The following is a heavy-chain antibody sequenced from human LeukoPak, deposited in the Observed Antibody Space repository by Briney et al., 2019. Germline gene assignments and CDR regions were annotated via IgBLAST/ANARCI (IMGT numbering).Heavy chain of an antibody. D-gene: IGHD3-3*01. J-gene: IGHJ4*02. CDR1: GGSTSGGNYY. V-gene: IGHV4-39*02. Sequence: SETLSLTCIVSGGSTSGGNYYWGWLRQPPGKGLEWIGGISSSGNTYYNPSLKSRITISIDTSKNHFSLKLSSVTAADTAVYYCARLGAGPTHYDFWSGYSSFYFDYWGQGTLVTVSS. CDR3: ARLGAGPTHYDFWSGYSSFYFDY. CDR2: ISSSGNT.